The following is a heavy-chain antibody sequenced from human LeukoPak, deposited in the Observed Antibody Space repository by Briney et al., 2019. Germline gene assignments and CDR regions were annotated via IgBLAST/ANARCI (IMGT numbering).Heavy chain of an antibody. CDR1: GYTFTSYY. V-gene: IGHV1-46*01. Sequence: ASVKVSCKASGYTFTSYYMHWVRQAPGQGLEWMGIINPSGGSTSYAQKFQGRVTITRDTSTSTVYMELSSLRSEDTAVYYCAREFWSNYYDSSGYYGYWGQGTLVTVSS. D-gene: IGHD3-22*01. J-gene: IGHJ4*02. CDR3: AREFWSNYYDSSGYYGY. CDR2: INPSGGST.